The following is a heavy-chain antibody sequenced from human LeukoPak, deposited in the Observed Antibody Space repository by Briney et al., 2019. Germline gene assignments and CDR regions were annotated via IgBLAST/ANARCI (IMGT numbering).Heavy chain of an antibody. CDR3: ASEAYSSSWYQG. CDR1: GFTFRSYS. V-gene: IGHV3-21*01. J-gene: IGHJ4*02. Sequence: GGSLRLSCAASGFTFRSYSMNWVRQAPGKGLEWVSSISSSSSYIYYADSVKGRFTISRDNAKNSLYLQMNSLRAEDTAVYYCASEAYSSSWYQGWGQGTLVTVSS. CDR2: ISSSSSYI. D-gene: IGHD6-13*01.